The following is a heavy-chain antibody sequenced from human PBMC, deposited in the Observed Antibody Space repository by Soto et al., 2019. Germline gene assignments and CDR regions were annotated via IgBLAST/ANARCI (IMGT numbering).Heavy chain of an antibody. CDR3: ARDGEGRAAAGMVS. V-gene: IGHV1-18*01. Sequence: ASVKVSCKASGYTFTTYGITWVRQAPGQGLEWMGWISTDSGNTNYAQKLQGRITMTTDTSTSTGYMELGSLTSDDTAVYYCARDGEGRAAAGMVSWGQGTLVTVSS. CDR2: ISTDSGNT. CDR1: GYTFTTYG. D-gene: IGHD6-13*01. J-gene: IGHJ5*02.